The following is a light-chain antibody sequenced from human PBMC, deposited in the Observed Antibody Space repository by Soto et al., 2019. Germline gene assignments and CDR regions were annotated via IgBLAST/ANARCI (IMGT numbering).Light chain of an antibody. CDR1: SSDVGGYNY. V-gene: IGLV2-11*01. CDR3: FSYTGTYTVV. Sequence: QSALTQPRSVSGSPGQSVTISCTGTSSDVGGYNYVSWYQQHPAKAPKLMIYDVSKRPSGVPDRFSGSRSGNTASLTISGLQAEDEADYYCFSYTGTYTVVFGGGTKLTAL. CDR2: DVS. J-gene: IGLJ3*02.